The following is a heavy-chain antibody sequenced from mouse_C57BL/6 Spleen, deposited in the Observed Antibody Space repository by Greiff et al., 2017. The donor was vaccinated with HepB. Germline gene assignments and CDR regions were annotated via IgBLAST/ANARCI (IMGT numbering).Heavy chain of an antibody. D-gene: IGHD1-1*01. CDR2: INPNNGGT. J-gene: IGHJ1*03. V-gene: IGHV1-26*01. CDR1: GYTFTDYY. Sequence: EVQLQQSGPELVKPGASVKISCKASGYTFTDYYMNWVKQSHGKSLEWIGDINPNNGGTSYNQKFKGKATLTVDKSSSTAYMELRSLTSEDSAVYYCARGDYYGSSYPWYFDVWGTGTTVTVSS. CDR3: ARGDYYGSSYPWYFDV.